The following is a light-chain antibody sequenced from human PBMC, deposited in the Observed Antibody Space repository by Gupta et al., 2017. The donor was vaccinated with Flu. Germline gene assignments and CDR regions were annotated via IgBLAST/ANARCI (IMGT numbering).Light chain of an antibody. Sequence: QSALTQPASVSGSPGQSITISCTGTSSDVGGYNYVSWYQQHPGKAPKLMIYEFSNRPSGVSNRFSGSKSGNTASLTISGLQAEDEADYYCSSYTSSSSWVFGGGNKLTVL. CDR3: SSYTSSSSWV. CDR1: SSDVGGYNY. J-gene: IGLJ3*02. V-gene: IGLV2-14*01. CDR2: EFS.